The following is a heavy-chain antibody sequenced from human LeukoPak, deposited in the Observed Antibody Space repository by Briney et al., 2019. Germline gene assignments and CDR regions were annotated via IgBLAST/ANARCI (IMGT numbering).Heavy chain of an antibody. V-gene: IGHV4-34*01. CDR3: AREGVAAARSDFDY. CDR2: INHSGST. Sequence: SETLSLTCAVYGGSFSGYYWSWIRQPPGKGLEWIGEINHSGSTNYNPSLKSRVTISVDTSKNQFSLKLSSVTAADTAVYYCAREGVAAARSDFDYWGQGTLVTVSS. J-gene: IGHJ4*02. CDR1: GGSFSGYY. D-gene: IGHD6-13*01.